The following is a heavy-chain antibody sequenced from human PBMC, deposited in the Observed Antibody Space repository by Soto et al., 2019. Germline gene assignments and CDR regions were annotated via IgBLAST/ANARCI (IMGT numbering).Heavy chain of an antibody. V-gene: IGHV5-10-1*01. CDR2: IDPSDSYT. D-gene: IGHD6-19*01. Sequence: GESLKISCKGSGYSFTSYLISWVRQMPGKGLEWMGRIDPSDSYTNYSPSFQGHVTISADKSISTAYLQWSSLKASDTAMYYCAFWDSGSPQNNDAFDIWGQGTMVTVSS. J-gene: IGHJ3*02. CDR1: GYSFTSYL. CDR3: AFWDSGSPQNNDAFDI.